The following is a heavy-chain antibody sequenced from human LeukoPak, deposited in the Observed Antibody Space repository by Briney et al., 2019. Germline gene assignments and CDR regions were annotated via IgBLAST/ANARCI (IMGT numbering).Heavy chain of an antibody. Sequence: GGSLRLSCAASGFTVSSNYMSRVRQAPGKGLEWVSVIYSGGSTYYADSVKGRFTISRDNSKNTLYLQMNSLRAEDTAVYYCARGRIVGATWHPTSFDYWGQGTLVTVSS. CDR3: ARGRIVGATWHPTSFDY. CDR2: IYSGGST. D-gene: IGHD1-26*01. J-gene: IGHJ4*02. CDR1: GFTVSSNY. V-gene: IGHV3-53*01.